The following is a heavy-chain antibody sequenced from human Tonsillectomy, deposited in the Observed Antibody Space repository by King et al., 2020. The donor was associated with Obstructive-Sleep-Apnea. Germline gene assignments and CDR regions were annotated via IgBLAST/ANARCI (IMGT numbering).Heavy chain of an antibody. Sequence: HVQLVESGAEVKEPWASVKVSCKASGYTFTGYYIHWVRQAPGQGLEWMGWTNPNNGGTNYAQKIQGRVAMTRDTSITTAYMELSRLTFEDTAVYYCARDEGPGTGDMYFQHWGQGTLVTVSS. CDR2: TNPNNGGT. V-gene: IGHV1-2*02. CDR3: ARDEGPGTGDMYFQH. CDR1: GYTFTGYY. J-gene: IGHJ1*01. D-gene: IGHD3-10*01.